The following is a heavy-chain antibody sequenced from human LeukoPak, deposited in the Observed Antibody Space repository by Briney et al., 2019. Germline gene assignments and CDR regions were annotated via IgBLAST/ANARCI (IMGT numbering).Heavy chain of an antibody. Sequence: PGASLRLSCAASGFTFSNYAMSWVRQAPGQGLEWVSAIVGTGGSTYYADSVKGRFTISRDNSKNTLYLQMNSLRAEDTAVHYCATARSGLDYWGQGNLVTVSS. J-gene: IGHJ4*02. D-gene: IGHD5-12*01. V-gene: IGHV3-23*01. CDR3: ATARSGLDY. CDR1: GFTFSNYA. CDR2: IVGTGGST.